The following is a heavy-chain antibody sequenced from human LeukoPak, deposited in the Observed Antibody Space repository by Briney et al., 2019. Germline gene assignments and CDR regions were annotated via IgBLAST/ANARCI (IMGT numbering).Heavy chain of an antibody. CDR3: SREGYNDSGTYFDY. V-gene: IGHV4-61*02. J-gene: IGHJ4*02. Sequence: SETLSLTCTVSGGSISSGSNYWNWIRQPAGKGLEGIGRIYSSSSTNYNPSLKSRVTISVDTSKNQFSLKLSSVTAADTAVYYCSREGYNDSGTYFDYWGQGTLVTVSS. D-gene: IGHD3-10*01. CDR2: IYSSSST. CDR1: GGSISSGSNY.